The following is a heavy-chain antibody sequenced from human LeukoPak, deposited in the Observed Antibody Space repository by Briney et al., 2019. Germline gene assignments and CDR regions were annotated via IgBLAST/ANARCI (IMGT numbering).Heavy chain of an antibody. CDR3: ARDPPFDYYDSSGYYYDY. J-gene: IGHJ4*02. Sequence: PGGSLILSCAASGFTFSNYAMSWVRQAPGKGLVWVSRINSDGSSTSYANSVKGRFTISRDNAKNTLYLQMNSLRAEDTAVYYCARDPPFDYYDSSGYYYDYWGQGTLVTVSS. D-gene: IGHD3-22*01. CDR2: INSDGSST. V-gene: IGHV3-74*01. CDR1: GFTFSNYA.